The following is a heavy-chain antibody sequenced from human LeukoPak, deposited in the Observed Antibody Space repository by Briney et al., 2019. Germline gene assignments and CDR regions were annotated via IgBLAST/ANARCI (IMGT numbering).Heavy chain of an antibody. CDR1: GGSFRSYA. V-gene: IGHV1-69*04. D-gene: IGHD3-22*01. CDR3: ASREYDSSSYYLYYLDY. J-gene: IGHJ4*02. CDR2: IIPVLDIA. Sequence: SVKVSCKASGGSFRSYAFSWVRQAPGQGLEWMGSIIPVLDIANYAQTFQGRVTITADKSTSTAYIEVSSLRSEDTAVYYCASREYDSSSYYLYYLDYWGQGTLVTVSS.